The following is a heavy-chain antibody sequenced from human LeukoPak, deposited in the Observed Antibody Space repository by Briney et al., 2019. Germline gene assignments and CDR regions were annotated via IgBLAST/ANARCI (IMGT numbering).Heavy chain of an antibody. J-gene: IGHJ4*02. CDR1: GFTFNSYG. Sequence: PGGSLRLSCAASGFTFNSYGMHWVRQAPGKGLEWVAVIWYDGSNKYYADSVKGRFTISRDDSKNTLYLQMNSLRAEDTAVYYCARADYGRTSWGQGTLVTVSS. CDR2: IWYDGSNK. V-gene: IGHV3-33*01. D-gene: IGHD4-17*01. CDR3: ARADYGRTS.